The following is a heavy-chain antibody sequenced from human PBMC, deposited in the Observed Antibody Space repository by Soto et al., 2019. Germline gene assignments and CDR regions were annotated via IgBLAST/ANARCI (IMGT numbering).Heavy chain of an antibody. Sequence: SVKVSCKASGGTFSIYAISCVLQAPGQGLEWMGGIIPIFGTANYAQKFQGRVTITADESTSTAYMELSSLRSEDTAVYYCARVGGITPGDYWGQGTLVTVSS. D-gene: IGHD3-10*01. CDR2: IIPIFGTA. CDR1: GGTFSIYA. V-gene: IGHV1-69*13. J-gene: IGHJ4*02. CDR3: ARVGGITPGDY.